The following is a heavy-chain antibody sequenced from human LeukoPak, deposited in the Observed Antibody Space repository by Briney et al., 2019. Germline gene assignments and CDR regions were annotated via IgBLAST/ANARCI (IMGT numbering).Heavy chain of an antibody. J-gene: IGHJ4*02. CDR3: ARDHIVGATNFDY. CDR2: IKQDGSEK. V-gene: IGHV3-7*04. D-gene: IGHD1-26*01. CDR1: GFTFSSYS. Sequence: GGTLRLSCAASGFTFSSYSMNWGRQAPGKGLEWVANIKQDGSEKYYVDSVKGRFTISRDNAKNSLYLQVNSLRAEDTAVYYCARDHIVGATNFDYWGQGTLVTVSS.